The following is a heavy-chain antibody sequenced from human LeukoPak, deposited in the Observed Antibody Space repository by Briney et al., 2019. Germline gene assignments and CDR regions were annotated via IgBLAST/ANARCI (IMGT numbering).Heavy chain of an antibody. V-gene: IGHV3-23*01. CDR2: VSPSGDIT. CDR3: AKDIDWGCFDL. Sequence: PGGSLRLSCAASGFTFSSHGMDWVRQAPGMGLEWVSGVSPSGDITYYADSVKGRFAISRDNSRNTVYFQLNSMRADDTAVYYCAKDIDWGCFDLWGRGTLVTVSS. J-gene: IGHJ2*01. CDR1: GFTFSSHG. D-gene: IGHD7-27*01.